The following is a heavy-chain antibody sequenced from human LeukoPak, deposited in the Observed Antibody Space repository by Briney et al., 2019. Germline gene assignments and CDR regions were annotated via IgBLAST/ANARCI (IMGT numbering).Heavy chain of an antibody. D-gene: IGHD5-24*01. V-gene: IGHV3-53*01. CDR2: IYSGGST. Sequence: PGGSLRLSCVASGFTVISNYMSWVRQAPGKGLEWVSVIYSGGSTYYADSVKGRFTISRDNSKNTLYHQMNSLRVEDTAVYYCARDGYNPLEYWGQGTLVTVSS. CDR3: ARDGYNPLEY. J-gene: IGHJ4*02. CDR1: GFTVISNY.